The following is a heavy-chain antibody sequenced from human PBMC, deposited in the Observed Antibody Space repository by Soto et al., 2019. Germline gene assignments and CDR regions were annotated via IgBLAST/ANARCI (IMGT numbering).Heavy chain of an antibody. J-gene: IGHJ6*02. CDR3: ARDRYGDYEGYYYGMDV. CDR2: IYYSEST. D-gene: IGHD4-17*01. Sequence: QVQLQESGPGLVKPSQTLSLTCTVSGGSISSGGYYWSWIRQHPGKGLEWIGYIYYSESTYYNPSLKSRVTISVDTSKNQFSLKLSSVTAADTAVYYCARDRYGDYEGYYYGMDVWGQGTTVTVSS. V-gene: IGHV4-31*03. CDR1: GGSISSGGYY.